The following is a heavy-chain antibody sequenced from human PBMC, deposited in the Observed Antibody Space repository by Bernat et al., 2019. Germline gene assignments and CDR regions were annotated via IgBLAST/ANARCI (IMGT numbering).Heavy chain of an antibody. D-gene: IGHD6-19*01. V-gene: IGHV4-39*01. CDR3: ARRGDQDSSGWYGGMDV. CDR1: GGSISSSSYY. CDR2: IYYSGST. Sequence: QLQLQESGPGLVKPSETLSLTCTVSGGSISSSSYYWGWIRQPPGKGLEWIGSIYYSGSTYYNPSLKSRVTISVDTSKNQFSLKLSSVTAADTAVYYCARRGDQDSSGWYGGMDVWGQGTTVTVSS. J-gene: IGHJ6*02.